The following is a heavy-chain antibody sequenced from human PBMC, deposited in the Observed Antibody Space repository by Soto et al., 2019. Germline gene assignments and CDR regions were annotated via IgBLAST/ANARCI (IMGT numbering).Heavy chain of an antibody. CDR2: VFSGGNT. CDR1: GFSVSSNY. CDR3: AKVSLGATTITDFYYYGMDV. V-gene: IGHV3-53*01. J-gene: IGHJ6*02. Sequence: PGGSLRLSCAASGFSVSSNYMSWVRQAPGKGLEWVSVVFSGGNTYYADSVKGRFTISRDNSKNTLYVQLNSLRVEDTAIYYCAKVSLGATTITDFYYYGMDVWGQGTMVTVSS. D-gene: IGHD1-26*01.